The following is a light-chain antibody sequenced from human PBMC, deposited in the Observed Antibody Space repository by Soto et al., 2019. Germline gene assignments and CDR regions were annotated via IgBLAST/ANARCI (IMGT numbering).Light chain of an antibody. CDR3: QRYGSSPLIT. CDR1: QSVSSRY. V-gene: IGKV3-20*01. J-gene: IGKJ5*01. Sequence: EIVLTQSPGTLSLSPGATATLSCRASQSVSSRYLGWYQQRPGQAPRLLIYGAYSRATGIPDRFSGSGSGTDFTLTISRLEPEDFAVYFCQRYGSSPLITFGQGTRLEIK. CDR2: GAY.